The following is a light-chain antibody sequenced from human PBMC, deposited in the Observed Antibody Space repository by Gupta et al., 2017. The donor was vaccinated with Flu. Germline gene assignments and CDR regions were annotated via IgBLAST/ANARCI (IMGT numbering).Light chain of an antibody. CDR3: QQRDSTPYT. CDR2: AAS. J-gene: IGKJ2*01. CDR1: QSISSY. Sequence: DIQMTQSPSSLSASVGDRVTITCRASQSISSYLNWYQQKPGKAPKLLIYAASRAKSGVPSRFSGSGCGTDFTLTISRRQPEDFANYYCQQRDSTPYTFGQGTKVEIK. V-gene: IGKV1-39*01.